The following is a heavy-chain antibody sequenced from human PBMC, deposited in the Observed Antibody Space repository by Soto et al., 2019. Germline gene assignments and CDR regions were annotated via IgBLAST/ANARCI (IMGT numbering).Heavy chain of an antibody. V-gene: IGHV4-39*01. CDR2: INYSGRT. J-gene: IGHJ4*02. CDR3: ARLPCYGSGSRVYFDS. D-gene: IGHD3-10*01. CDR1: GGSISSSSYY. Sequence: SETLSLTCTVSGGSISSSSYYWGWIRQPPGKGLEWIGSINYSGRTYYNPSLKSRVTISVDTSKNLFSLKMSSVTAADTVVYYRARLPCYGSGSRVYFDSWCQGILVNVS.